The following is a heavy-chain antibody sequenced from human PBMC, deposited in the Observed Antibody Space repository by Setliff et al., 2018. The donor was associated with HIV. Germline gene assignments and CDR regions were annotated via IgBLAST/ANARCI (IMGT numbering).Heavy chain of an antibody. CDR3: ARVFPPIRGAPFGTPPGAFDV. V-gene: IGHV4-4*07. Sequence: SETLSLTCSDSGGSLSPYYWTWIRQPAGKGLEWLGRIYPTGSTIHNPSLRSRVTMSVDTSKNQFSLNLSSVTAADTAMYYCARVFPPIRGAPFGTPPGAFDVWGQGTMVTVSS. D-gene: IGHD2-15*01. CDR1: GGSLSPYY. J-gene: IGHJ3*01. CDR2: IYPTGST.